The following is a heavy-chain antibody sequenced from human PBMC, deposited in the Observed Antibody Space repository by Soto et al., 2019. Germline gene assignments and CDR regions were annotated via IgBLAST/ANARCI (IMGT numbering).Heavy chain of an antibody. D-gene: IGHD4-17*01. CDR2: IYTSGST. V-gene: IGHV4-4*07. J-gene: IGHJ4*02. CDR3: AGDPYGDYFDY. Sequence: PSETLSLTCTVSGGSISSYYWSWIRQPAGKGLEWIGRIYTSGSTNYNPSLKSRVTMSVDTSKNQFPLKLSPVAAADTAAYYCAGDPYGDYFDYWGQGTLVTVSS. CDR1: GGSISSYY.